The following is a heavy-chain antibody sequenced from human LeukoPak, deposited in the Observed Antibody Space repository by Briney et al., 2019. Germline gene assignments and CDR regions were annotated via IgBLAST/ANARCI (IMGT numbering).Heavy chain of an antibody. D-gene: IGHD6-25*01. Sequence: SETLSLTCTVSGGSISSYYWSWIRQPAGKGLEWIGRIYTSGSTNYNPSLKSRVTMSVDTSKDQFSLKLSSVTAADTAVYYCARTQRKYYYYYMDVWGKGTTVTISS. CDR1: GGSISSYY. CDR2: IYTSGST. V-gene: IGHV4-4*07. CDR3: ARTQRKYYYYYMDV. J-gene: IGHJ6*03.